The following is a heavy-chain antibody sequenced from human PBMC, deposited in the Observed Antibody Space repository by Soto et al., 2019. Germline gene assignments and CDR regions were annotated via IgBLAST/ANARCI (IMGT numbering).Heavy chain of an antibody. D-gene: IGHD2-8*02. Sequence: QVQLQQWGPGLLKPSETLSLTCAVYGGSFSGYDWTWIRQPPGTGLEWIGEINHSGSTNYNPSLKSRVTISVDTSKNQFSLKLTSVTAADTAVYYCARDKITGLFDYWGQGTLVTVSS. CDR1: GGSFSGYD. J-gene: IGHJ4*02. CDR2: INHSGST. V-gene: IGHV4-34*01. CDR3: ARDKITGLFDY.